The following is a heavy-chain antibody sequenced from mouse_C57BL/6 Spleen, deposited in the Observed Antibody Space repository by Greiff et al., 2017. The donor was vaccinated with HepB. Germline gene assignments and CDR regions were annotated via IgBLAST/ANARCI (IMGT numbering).Heavy chain of an antibody. J-gene: IGHJ4*01. CDR1: GYTFTSYW. CDR3: ARLGSSGDVGGDAMDY. D-gene: IGHD3-2*02. CDR2: IDPSDSYT. V-gene: IGHV1-69*01. Sequence: QVQLKQPGAELVMPGASVKLSCKASGYTFTSYWMHWVKQRPGQGLEWIGEIDPSDSYTNYNQKFKGKSTLTVDKSSSTAYMQLSSLTSEDSAVYYCARLGSSGDVGGDAMDYWGQGTSVTVSS.